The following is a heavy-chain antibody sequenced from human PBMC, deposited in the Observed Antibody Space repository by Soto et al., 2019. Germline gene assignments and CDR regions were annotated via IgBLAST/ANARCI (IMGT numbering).Heavy chain of an antibody. J-gene: IGHJ6*02. CDR3: ARDKKSGSYYDYYYYYGMDV. CDR1: GYTFTSYG. D-gene: IGHD1-26*01. Sequence: ASVKVSCKASGYTFTSYGISWVRQATGQGLEWMGWISAYNGNTNYAQKLQGRVTMTTDTSTSTAYMELRSLRSDDTAVYYCARDKKSGSYYDYYYYYGMDVWGQGTTVTVSS. CDR2: ISAYNGNT. V-gene: IGHV1-18*01.